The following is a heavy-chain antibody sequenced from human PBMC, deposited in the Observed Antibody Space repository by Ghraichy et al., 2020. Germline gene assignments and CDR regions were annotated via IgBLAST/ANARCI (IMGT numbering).Heavy chain of an antibody. CDR1: GGTFSSYA. Sequence: SVKVSCKASGGTFSSYAISWVRQAPGQGLEWMGGIIPIFGTANYAQKFQGRVTITADESTSTAYMELSSLRSEDTAVYYCARSPGIAVAGTSWYFDLWGRGTLVTVSS. J-gene: IGHJ2*01. CDR2: IIPIFGTA. V-gene: IGHV1-69*13. D-gene: IGHD6-19*01. CDR3: ARSPGIAVAGTSWYFDL.